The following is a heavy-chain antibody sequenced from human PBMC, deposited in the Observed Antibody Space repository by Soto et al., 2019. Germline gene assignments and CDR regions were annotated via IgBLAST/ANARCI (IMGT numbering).Heavy chain of an antibody. Sequence: PGGSLRLSCAASGFTFSSYSMNWVRQAPGKGLEWVSYISSSSSTIYYADSVKGRFTISRDNAKNSLYLQMNSLRDEDTAVYYCARGGSSGWLSEAFDIWGQGTMVTVSS. D-gene: IGHD6-19*01. CDR2: ISSSSSTI. CDR1: GFTFSSYS. V-gene: IGHV3-48*02. CDR3: ARGGSSGWLSEAFDI. J-gene: IGHJ3*02.